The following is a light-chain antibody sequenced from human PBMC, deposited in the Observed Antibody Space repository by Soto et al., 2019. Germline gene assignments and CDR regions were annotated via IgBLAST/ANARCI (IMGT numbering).Light chain of an antibody. J-gene: IGKJ1*01. Sequence: EIVLTQSPGTLSLSPGERASLSCRATQTVSGNSLAWYQQKPGQAPKLLIHGASTRATGIPDRFSGRGSGTDFTLTISRLEPEDFAVYYCHQRQSWPRTFGQGTKVDIK. V-gene: IGKV3-20*01. CDR2: GAS. CDR3: HQRQSWPRT. CDR1: QTVSGNS.